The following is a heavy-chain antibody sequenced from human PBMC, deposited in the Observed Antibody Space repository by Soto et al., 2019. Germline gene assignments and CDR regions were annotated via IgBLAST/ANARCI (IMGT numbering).Heavy chain of an antibody. J-gene: IGHJ6*02. Sequence: PGGSLRLSCAASGFTFSSYAMHWVRQAPGKGLEWVAVISYDGSNKYYADSVKGRFTISRDNSKNTLYLQMNSLRAEDTAVYYCARARVRGVLWAYATDYYYGMDVWGQGTTVTVSS. D-gene: IGHD3-10*01. CDR3: ARARVRGVLWAYATDYYYGMDV. CDR1: GFTFSSYA. V-gene: IGHV3-30-3*01. CDR2: ISYDGSNK.